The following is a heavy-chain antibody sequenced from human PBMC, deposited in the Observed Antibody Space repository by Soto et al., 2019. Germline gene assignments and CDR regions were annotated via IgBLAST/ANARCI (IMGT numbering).Heavy chain of an antibody. CDR2: IDEYGNTI. J-gene: IGHJ4*02. V-gene: IGHV3-74*01. CDR3: TRDMGGGGGY. D-gene: IGHD3-16*01. CDR1: GFTFSSYW. Sequence: EVQLVESGGGLVQPGGSLRLSCAASGFTFSSYWMHWVRQVPGKGLVWVSRIDEYGNTINYADSVRGRFTISRDNAKNSLNMEKNRRRAEDTVLYYCTRDMGGGGGYWGQGTLVTVSS.